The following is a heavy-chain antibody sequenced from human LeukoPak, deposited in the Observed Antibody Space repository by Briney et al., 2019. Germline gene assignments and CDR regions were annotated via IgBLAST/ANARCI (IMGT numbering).Heavy chain of an antibody. J-gene: IGHJ5*02. Sequence: PPETLSLTCAVYGGSFSGYYWSWIRQPPGKGLEWIGEINHSGSTNYNPSLKSRVTISVDTSKNQFSLKLSSVTAADTAVYYCARIAWFGGNWFDPWGQGTLVTVSS. D-gene: IGHD3-10*01. V-gene: IGHV4-34*01. CDR3: ARIAWFGGNWFDP. CDR2: INHSGST. CDR1: GGSFSGYY.